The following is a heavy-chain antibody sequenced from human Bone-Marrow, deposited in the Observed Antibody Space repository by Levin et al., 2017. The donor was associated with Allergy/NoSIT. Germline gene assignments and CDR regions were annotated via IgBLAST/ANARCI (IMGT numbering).Heavy chain of an antibody. CDR3: ASVDDYGDYAFNY. CDR1: GLTFSTYS. J-gene: IGHJ4*02. D-gene: IGHD4-17*01. Sequence: GSLRLSCAASGLTFSTYSMNWVRQAPGKGLEWISYISSSSRTIYYADSVKGRFTTSRENDKNSLYLQMNSLRDEDTAVYYCASVDDYGDYAFNYWGQGTRVTVSS. CDR2: ISSSSRTI. V-gene: IGHV3-48*02.